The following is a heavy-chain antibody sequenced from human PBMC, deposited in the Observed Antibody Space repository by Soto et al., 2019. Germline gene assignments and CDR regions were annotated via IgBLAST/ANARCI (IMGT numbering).Heavy chain of an antibody. CDR2: INTDGSNT. D-gene: IGHD2-15*01. CDR1: GLTFNRYW. J-gene: IGHJ5*02. V-gene: IGHV3-74*01. CDR3: EREFCSGGNCYTYYFDP. Sequence: PGGSLRLSCAASGLTFNRYWMHWVRHAPGKGLVWVSQINTDGSNTNYADSVKGRFTISRDNAKSTLFLQMNSLRDEDTAVYYCEREFCSGGNCYTYYFDPWGQGIPVTVSS.